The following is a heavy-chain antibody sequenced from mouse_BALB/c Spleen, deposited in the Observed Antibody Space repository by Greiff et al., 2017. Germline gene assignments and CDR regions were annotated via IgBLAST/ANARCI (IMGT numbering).Heavy chain of an antibody. Sequence: EVKVVESGGGLVQPGGSLRLSCAPSGFTFTTYYMTWVRQPPGKALEWLGCIRKKANGYTTEYSSSVKGRFTISRDNSPSILYLQMNTLRAEDSATYYCARDGNYAMDYWGQGTLVTVSA. CDR3: ARDGNYAMDY. V-gene: IGHV7-3*02. CDR2: IRKKANGYTT. J-gene: IGHJ4*01. CDR1: GFTFTTYY.